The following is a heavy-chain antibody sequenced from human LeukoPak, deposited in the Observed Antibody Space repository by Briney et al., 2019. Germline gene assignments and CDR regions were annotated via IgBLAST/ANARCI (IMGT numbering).Heavy chain of an antibody. Sequence: SETLSPTCTASAASISSHCRSCIRQPPGNGLEWHGYISYSGSANSTPALKSRVTISVDTSKTQFSLKLSSVTAADTAVYYCARHGRGHYDILTGYGFGAFDIWGQGTMVTVSS. CDR1: AASISSHC. D-gene: IGHD3-9*01. J-gene: IGHJ3*02. V-gene: IGHV4-59*08. CDR2: ISYSGSA. CDR3: ARHGRGHYDILTGYGFGAFDI.